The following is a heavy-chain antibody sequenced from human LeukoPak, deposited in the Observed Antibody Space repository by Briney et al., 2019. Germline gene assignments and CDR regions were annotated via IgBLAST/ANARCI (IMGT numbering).Heavy chain of an antibody. Sequence: PGGSLRLSCTASGFTFSGSNMKWVRQAPGKGLEWVSSITSSSTYTYYADSVKGRFTISRDNAKNSLSLQMNSLRAEDTAVYYCVRGSPYYNDSSGFYYFDNWGQGTLVPVDS. D-gene: IGHD3-22*01. CDR2: ITSSSTYT. V-gene: IGHV3-21*01. J-gene: IGHJ4*02. CDR1: GFTFSGSN. CDR3: VRGSPYYNDSSGFYYFDN.